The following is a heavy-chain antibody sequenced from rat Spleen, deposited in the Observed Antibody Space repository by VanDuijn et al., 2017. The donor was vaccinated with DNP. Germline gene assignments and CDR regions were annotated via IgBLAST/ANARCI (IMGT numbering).Heavy chain of an antibody. J-gene: IGHJ2*01. Sequence: EVQLVESGGGLVQPGRSLKLSCAASGFTFSDYYMAWVRQAPSKGLEWVAYISNDGRSAYNGDSVKGRFTISRDNAKSTLYLQMNSLRSADMATYYCSRHVLPLRVWDYWGQGVMVTVSS. CDR1: GFTFSDYY. V-gene: IGHV5-22*01. CDR2: ISNDGRSA. CDR3: SRHVLPLRVWDY. D-gene: IGHD1-4*01.